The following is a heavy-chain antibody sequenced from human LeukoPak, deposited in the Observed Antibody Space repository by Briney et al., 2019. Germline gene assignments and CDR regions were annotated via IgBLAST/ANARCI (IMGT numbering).Heavy chain of an antibody. D-gene: IGHD3-10*01. CDR3: ARDGGMLRGLIDS. CDR2: IYHSGST. Sequence: PSETLSLTCTVSGGSVSSDSYYWSWIRQPPGKGLEWIGYIYHSGSTSYIPSLKGRVTISVDTSKNQFFLKLSSVTAADTAVYYCARDGGMLRGLIDSWGQGTLVTVSS. CDR1: GGSVSSDSYY. J-gene: IGHJ4*02. V-gene: IGHV4-61*01.